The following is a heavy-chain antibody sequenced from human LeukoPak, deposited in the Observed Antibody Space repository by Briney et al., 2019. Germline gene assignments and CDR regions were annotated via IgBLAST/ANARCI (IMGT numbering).Heavy chain of an antibody. Sequence: EPGGSLRLSCAASGFTFSAYEINWVRQAPGKGLEWVSYISSGGNTIYYADSVKGRFTISRDNAKNSLYLQMNSLRAEDTAVYYCARETSIAALDYYYGMDVWGQGTTVTVSS. CDR2: ISSGGNTI. J-gene: IGHJ6*02. D-gene: IGHD6-6*01. V-gene: IGHV3-48*03. CDR3: ARETSIAALDYYYGMDV. CDR1: GFTFSAYE.